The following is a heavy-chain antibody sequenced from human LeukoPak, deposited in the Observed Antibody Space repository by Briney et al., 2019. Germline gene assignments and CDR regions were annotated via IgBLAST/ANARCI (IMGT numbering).Heavy chain of an antibody. CDR3: ARDPPSFQY. CDR1: GFTFSNYN. V-gene: IGHV3-21*01. J-gene: IGHJ1*01. CDR2: ISSGRSSYI. Sequence: PGGSLRLSCAASGFTFSNYNMNWVRQAPGKGLEWVSTISSGRSSYIYYADSVKGRFTISRDNAKNSLYLQMNSLRAEDTAVYYCARDPPSFQYWGQGTLVTVSA.